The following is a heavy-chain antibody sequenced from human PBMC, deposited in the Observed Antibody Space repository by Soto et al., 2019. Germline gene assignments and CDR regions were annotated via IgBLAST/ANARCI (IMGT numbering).Heavy chain of an antibody. V-gene: IGHV4-39*01. CDR3: AKHRDYDGMGV. Sequence: SETLSLTXTVSGDSISRSGYYWGWIRQPPGKGLEWVGSLYYSGNTHYNPSLKSRVTMSIDTSKSQFSLKLRSLTAADTAVYYCAKHRDYDGMGVWGQGTAVTVSS. CDR1: GDSISRSGYY. J-gene: IGHJ6*02. CDR2: LYYSGNT.